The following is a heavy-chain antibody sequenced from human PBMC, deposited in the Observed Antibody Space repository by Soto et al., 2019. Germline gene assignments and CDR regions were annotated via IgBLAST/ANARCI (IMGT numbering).Heavy chain of an antibody. CDR3: ARGGNRYSNVAAGVGGFDY. CDR2: VYHTGAT. V-gene: IGHV4-59*01. CDR1: GASISSSY. D-gene: IGHD5-12*01. J-gene: IGHJ4*02. Sequence: SETLSLTCTVSGASISSSYWSWIRQSPERGLEWIAYVYHTGATNYNPSLKSRVTISLDTSKGQFSLNLTSLTTADTAVYFCARGGNRYSNVAAGVGGFDYWGQGSLVTVSS.